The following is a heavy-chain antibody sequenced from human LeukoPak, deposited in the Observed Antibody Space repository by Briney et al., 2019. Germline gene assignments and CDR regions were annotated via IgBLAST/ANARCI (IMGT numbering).Heavy chain of an antibody. Sequence: PSETLSLTCTVSGYSISSGYYWGWIRQPPGKGLEWIGNFFHSGSTYYNPSLKSRVTISVDTSKNQFSLKLSSVTAADTALYYCARGDQYCTSTTCHRWYFDLWGRGTLVTVSS. CDR2: FFHSGST. D-gene: IGHD2-2*01. CDR1: GYSISSGYY. J-gene: IGHJ2*01. CDR3: ARGDQYCTSTTCHRWYFDL. V-gene: IGHV4-38-2*02.